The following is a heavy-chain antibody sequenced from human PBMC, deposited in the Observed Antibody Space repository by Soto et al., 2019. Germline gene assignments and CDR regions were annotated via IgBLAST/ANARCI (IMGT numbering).Heavy chain of an antibody. Sequence: ASVKVSCKASGYSFTNFHIHWVRQAPGQGLEWMGMIDPSGGITRDAQRLQGRITMTRDASTSTVYMELRSLTSKDTAVYYCARDVIGYDNYETTVYYFDHWGQGTLVTGSS. J-gene: IGHJ4*02. CDR2: IDPSGGIT. V-gene: IGHV1-46*01. CDR3: ARDVIGYDNYETTVYYFDH. CDR1: GYSFTNFH. D-gene: IGHD3-22*01.